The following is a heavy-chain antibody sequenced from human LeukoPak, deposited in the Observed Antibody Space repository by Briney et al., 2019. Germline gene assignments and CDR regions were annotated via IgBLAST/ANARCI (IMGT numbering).Heavy chain of an antibody. V-gene: IGHV3-23*01. Sequence: PGGSLRLSCAASGFTFSSYAMSWVRQAPGKGLEWVSAISGSGGSTYYADSVKGRFTISRDNSKNTLYLQMNSLRAEDTAVYYCAKAGGIHNVEMATIYNWFDPWGQGTLVTVSS. J-gene: IGHJ5*02. CDR3: AKAGGIHNVEMATIYNWFDP. CDR2: ISGSGGST. CDR1: GFTFSSYA. D-gene: IGHD5-24*01.